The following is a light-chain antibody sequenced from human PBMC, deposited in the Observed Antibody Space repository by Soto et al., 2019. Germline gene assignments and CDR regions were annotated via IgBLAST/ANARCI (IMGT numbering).Light chain of an antibody. J-gene: IGLJ1*01. Sequence: QSALTQPASVSGSDGQSITISCTGNSGDVGDYNFVSWYQQRPGKAPKLMIYEVSNRPSGVSNRFSGSKSGTTASLTISGLQGDDEADYYCSSYTSSGTQGVFGTGTKLTVL. CDR1: SGDVGDYNF. CDR2: EVS. V-gene: IGLV2-14*01. CDR3: SSYTSSGTQGV.